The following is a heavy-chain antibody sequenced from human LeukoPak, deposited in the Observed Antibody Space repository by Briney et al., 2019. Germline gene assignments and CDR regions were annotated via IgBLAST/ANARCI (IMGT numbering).Heavy chain of an antibody. CDR1: GYSISRGYY. Sequence: SETPSLTCGVSGYSISRGYYWAWIRQPPEKGLEWIGTIYHIGSTYYNPSLESRVTISVDTFKNEFSLNLNSVTAADTAVYYCARAGWIITSGIDYWGQGALVTVSS. CDR3: ARAGWIITSGIDY. D-gene: IGHD1-20*01. CDR2: IYHIGST. J-gene: IGHJ4*02. V-gene: IGHV4-38-2*01.